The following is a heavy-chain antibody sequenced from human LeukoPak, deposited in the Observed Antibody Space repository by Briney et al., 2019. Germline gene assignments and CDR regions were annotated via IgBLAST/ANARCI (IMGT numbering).Heavy chain of an antibody. D-gene: IGHD2-21*01. CDR1: GFTVSSNY. CDR2: IYADGST. V-gene: IGHV3-66*01. Sequence: GGSLRLSCAVSGFTVSSNYMSWVRQAPGGGLEWVSVIYADGSTYYANSAKGRFIISRDSSMSTLYLQMNILRPEDTAVYYCARGGGAFCGSDCYRDFDYWGQGTLVTVSS. J-gene: IGHJ4*02. CDR3: ARGGGAFCGSDCYRDFDY.